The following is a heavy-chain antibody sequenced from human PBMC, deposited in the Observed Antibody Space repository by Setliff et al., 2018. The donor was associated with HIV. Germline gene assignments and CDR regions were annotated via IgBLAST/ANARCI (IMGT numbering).Heavy chain of an antibody. D-gene: IGHD3-22*01. CDR1: GGSISSSSYY. Sequence: SETLSLTCTVSGGSISSSSYYWGWIRQPPGKGLEWIGSIYYSGSTYYNPSLKSRVTISVDTSKNQFSLKLSSVTAADTAVYYCARHVGYFDSSGNDAFDIWGQGTMVTVSS. J-gene: IGHJ3*02. CDR2: IYYSGST. V-gene: IGHV4-39*01. CDR3: ARHVGYFDSSGNDAFDI.